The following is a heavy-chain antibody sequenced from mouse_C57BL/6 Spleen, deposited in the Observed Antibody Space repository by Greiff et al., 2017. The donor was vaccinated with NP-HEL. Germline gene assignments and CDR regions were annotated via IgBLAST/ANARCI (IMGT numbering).Heavy chain of an antibody. J-gene: IGHJ3*01. CDR3: TTRYDYDEAY. V-gene: IGHV14-4*01. CDR1: GFNIKDDY. D-gene: IGHD2-4*01. CDR2: IDPENGDT. Sequence: EVMLVESGAELVRPGASVKLSCTASGFNIKDDYMHWVKQRPEQGLEWIGWIDPENGDTEYASKFQGKATITADTSSNTAYLQLSSLTSEDTAVYYCTTRYDYDEAYWGQGTLVTVSA.